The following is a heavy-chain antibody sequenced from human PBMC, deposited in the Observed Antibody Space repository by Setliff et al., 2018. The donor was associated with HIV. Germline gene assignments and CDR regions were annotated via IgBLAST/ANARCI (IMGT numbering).Heavy chain of an antibody. CDR2: ISSSSSTI. Sequence: PGGSLRLSCAASGFTFSSYEMNWVRQAPGKGLEWVSYISSSSSTIYYADSVKGRFTISRDNAKNSLFLQMNSLRAEDTAVYYCARDIGIRVMVAASDAFDIWGQGTMVTVSS. J-gene: IGHJ3*02. V-gene: IGHV3-48*01. D-gene: IGHD2-8*01. CDR3: ARDIGIRVMVAASDAFDI. CDR1: GFTFSSYE.